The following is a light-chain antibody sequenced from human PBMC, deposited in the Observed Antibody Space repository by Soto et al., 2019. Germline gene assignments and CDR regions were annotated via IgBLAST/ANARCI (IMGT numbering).Light chain of an antibody. V-gene: IGKV2-30*01. CDR3: MQGTHWPFT. CDR2: KIS. Sequence: DVVMTQSPLSLPVTLGQPASISCKSTQGLVYSDGNIYLNWFHQRPGQSPRRLIHKISDRDSGVPDRFSGSGSGTDFTLEISRVEAEDVGIYDCMQGTHWPFTFGQGTKLAI. J-gene: IGKJ2*01. CDR1: QGLVYSDGNIY.